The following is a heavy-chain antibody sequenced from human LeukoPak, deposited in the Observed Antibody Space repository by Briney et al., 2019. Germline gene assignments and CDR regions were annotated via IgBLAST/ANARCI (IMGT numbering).Heavy chain of an antibody. V-gene: IGHV3-74*01. J-gene: IGHJ4*02. CDR1: GFTFSSYW. D-gene: IGHD6-19*01. CDR2: INGDGSST. CDR3: VRGYSSRYRLDY. Sequence: GGSLRLSCAASGFTFSSYWMHWVRQDPVKGLLWVSRINGDGSSTDYADSEKGRFTISRDNAKNTVYLQMNTLRAEDTAVYYCVRGYSSRYRLDYWGQGTLVTVSS.